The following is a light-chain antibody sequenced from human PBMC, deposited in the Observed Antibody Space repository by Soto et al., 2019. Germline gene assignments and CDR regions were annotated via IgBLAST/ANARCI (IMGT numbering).Light chain of an antibody. V-gene: IGKV1-39*01. J-gene: IGKJ5*01. CDR1: QTITTY. CDR3: QQSFNTPIT. Sequence: DIQMTQSPSSLSASVGDRVTITCRASQTITTYLNWYQQKPGRAPNLLIYAASKLQTGVPSRFSGSGSGTDFTLTINSLQPEDLATYYCQQSFNTPITFGQGTRLEIQ. CDR2: AAS.